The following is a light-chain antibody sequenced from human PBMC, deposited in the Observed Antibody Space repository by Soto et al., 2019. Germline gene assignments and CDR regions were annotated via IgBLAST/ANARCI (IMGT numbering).Light chain of an antibody. Sequence: DDRLTQSPSTLSASVGDRVTISCRASQDIGDWLAWYQQKPGKAPKLLIHRVSRLQSGVPVRFSGSGSETEFTLTINVLQPDDCATYYCQRYNSHLFFFGPGTKVQSK. CDR2: RVS. V-gene: IGKV1-5*03. CDR3: QRYNSHLFF. J-gene: IGKJ3*01. CDR1: QDIGDW.